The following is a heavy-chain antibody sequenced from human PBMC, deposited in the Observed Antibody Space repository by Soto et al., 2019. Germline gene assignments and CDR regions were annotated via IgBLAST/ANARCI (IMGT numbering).Heavy chain of an antibody. Sequence: PGESLKISCKGSGYSFTSYWISWVRQMPGKGLEWMGRIDPSDSYTNYSPSFQGHVTISADKSISTAYLQWSSLKASDTAMYYCARGQQLVLDYYYGMDVWGQGTTVTVS. J-gene: IGHJ6*02. CDR3: ARGQQLVLDYYYGMDV. V-gene: IGHV5-10-1*01. D-gene: IGHD6-13*01. CDR1: GYSFTSYW. CDR2: IDPSDSYT.